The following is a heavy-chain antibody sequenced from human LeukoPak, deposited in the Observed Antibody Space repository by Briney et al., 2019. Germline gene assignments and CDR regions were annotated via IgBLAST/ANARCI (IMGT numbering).Heavy chain of an antibody. CDR3: ARGNYDVVTGYYLPLDS. J-gene: IGHJ4*02. D-gene: IGHD3-9*01. V-gene: IGHV3-21*01. Sequence: GGSLRLSCAASGFTFSAYSMNWVRQAPGKGLEWVSSISSTNNDMYYADSVKGRVTISRDNPTNSLYLHMNSLRAEDTAVYYCARGNYDVVTGYYLPLDSWGQGTLVTVSS. CDR2: ISSTNNDM. CDR1: GFTFSAYS.